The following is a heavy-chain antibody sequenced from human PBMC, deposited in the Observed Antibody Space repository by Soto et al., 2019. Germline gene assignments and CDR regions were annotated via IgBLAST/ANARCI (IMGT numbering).Heavy chain of an antibody. Sequence: SETLSLTCTVSGGSISTYFWSWIRQSPGKGLEWFGYIHYSGNTNYNPSLQRRVSISVDTSKNQFSLKLSSVTAADTAVYYCARDLGHYDILTGYSVDPYLDYSGQGTLVTVSS. V-gene: IGHV4-59*12. CDR3: ARDLGHYDILTGYSVDPYLDY. J-gene: IGHJ4*02. D-gene: IGHD3-9*01. CDR2: IHYSGNT. CDR1: GGSISTYF.